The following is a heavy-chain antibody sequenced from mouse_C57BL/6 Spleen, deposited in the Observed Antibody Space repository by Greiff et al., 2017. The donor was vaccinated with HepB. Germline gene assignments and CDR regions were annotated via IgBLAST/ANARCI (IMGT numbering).Heavy chain of an antibody. J-gene: IGHJ4*01. CDR1: GFTFSSYA. V-gene: IGHV5-4*01. CDR2: ISDGGSYT. CDR3: ARGGLRGYYAMDY. Sequence: EVQRVESGGGLVKPGGSLKLSCAASGFTFSSYAMSWVRQTPEKRLEWVATISDGGSYTYYPDNVKGRFTISRDNAKNNLYLQMSHLKSEDTAMYYCARGGLRGYYAMDYWGQGTSVTVSS. D-gene: IGHD2-4*01.